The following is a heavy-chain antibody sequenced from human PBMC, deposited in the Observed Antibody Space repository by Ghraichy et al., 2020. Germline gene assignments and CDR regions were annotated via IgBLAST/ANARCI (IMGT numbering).Heavy chain of an antibody. Sequence: SETLSLTCAVYGGSFSGYYWSWIRQPPGKGLEWIGEINHSGSTNYNPSLKSRVTISVDTSKNQFSLKLSSVTAADTAVYYCARRNYDFWSGYWVHDAFDIWGQGTMVTVSS. D-gene: IGHD3-3*01. CDR1: GGSFSGYY. V-gene: IGHV4-34*01. CDR3: ARRNYDFWSGYWVHDAFDI. CDR2: INHSGST. J-gene: IGHJ3*02.